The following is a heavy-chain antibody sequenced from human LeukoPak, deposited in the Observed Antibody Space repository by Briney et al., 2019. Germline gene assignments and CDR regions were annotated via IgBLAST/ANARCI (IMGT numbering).Heavy chain of an antibody. CDR2: INHSGST. Sequence: SETLSLTCAVYGGSFSGYYWSWIRQPPGKGLEWIGEINHSGSTNYNPSLKSRVTISVDTSKNQFSLKLSSVTAADTAVYYCARHSFLRSDIVVVPALDARGYFDLWGRGTLVTVSS. V-gene: IGHV4-34*01. J-gene: IGHJ2*01. D-gene: IGHD2-2*01. CDR3: ARHSFLRSDIVVVPALDARGYFDL. CDR1: GGSFSGYY.